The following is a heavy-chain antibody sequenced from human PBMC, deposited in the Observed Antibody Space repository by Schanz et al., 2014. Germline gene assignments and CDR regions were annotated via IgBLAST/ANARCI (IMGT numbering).Heavy chain of an antibody. CDR1: GFTFSTYA. V-gene: IGHV3-23*01. D-gene: IGHD2-15*01. Sequence: EVQLLASGGGLVQPGGSLRLSCAASGFTFSTYAMSWVRQAPGKGLEWVSAISGSGGSSDYADSVKGRFTISRDNSNNELYLQMASMSADDTAVFYCAEEMGYCSGGTCYDYYYYGLDVWGQGTTVTVSS. J-gene: IGHJ6*02. CDR3: AEEMGYCSGGTCYDYYYYGLDV. CDR2: ISGSGGSS.